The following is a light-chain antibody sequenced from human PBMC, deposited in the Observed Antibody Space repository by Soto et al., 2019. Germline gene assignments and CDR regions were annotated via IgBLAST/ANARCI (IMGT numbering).Light chain of an antibody. CDR1: QTVDSQ. V-gene: IGKV3-11*01. Sequence: EIVLTQSPATLSLSPGQRATLSCRASQTVDSQLAWYQQKPGQAPRLLIHGASNRATGIPARFSGSGSGTHFTLTINSLETEDFAVYYCQHRSDWPWTFGQGTKVEVK. J-gene: IGKJ1*01. CDR3: QHRSDWPWT. CDR2: GAS.